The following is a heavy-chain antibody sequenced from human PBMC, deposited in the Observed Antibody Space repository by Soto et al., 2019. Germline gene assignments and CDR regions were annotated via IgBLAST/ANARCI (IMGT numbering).Heavy chain of an antibody. J-gene: IGHJ6*02. CDR2: INHSGST. V-gene: IGHV4-39*07. D-gene: IGHD3-10*01. Sequence: SETLSLTCSVSGGSIGNSNYYWGWVRQPPGKGLEWIGEINHSGSTNYNPSLKSRVTISVDTSKNQFSLKLSSVTAADTAVYYCARGDPLLWFGEKVYYGMDVWGQGTTVTVSS. CDR1: GGSIGNSNYY. CDR3: ARGDPLLWFGEKVYYGMDV.